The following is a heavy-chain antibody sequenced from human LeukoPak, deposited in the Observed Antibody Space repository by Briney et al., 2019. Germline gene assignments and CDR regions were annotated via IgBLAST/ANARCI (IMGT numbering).Heavy chain of an antibody. CDR3: AKDREWFGELSPIDY. Sequence: GGSLRLSCAASGLTFSSYAMSWVRQAPGKGLEWVSAISGSGGSTYYADSVKGRFTISRDNSKNTLYLQMNSLRAEDTAVYYCAKDREWFGELSPIDYWGQGTLVTVSS. D-gene: IGHD3-10*01. J-gene: IGHJ4*02. CDR2: ISGSGGST. V-gene: IGHV3-23*01. CDR1: GLTFSSYA.